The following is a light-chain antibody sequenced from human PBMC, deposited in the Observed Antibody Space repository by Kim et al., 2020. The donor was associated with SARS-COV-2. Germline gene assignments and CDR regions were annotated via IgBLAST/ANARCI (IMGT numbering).Light chain of an antibody. V-gene: IGKV1-9*01. J-gene: IGKJ1*01. CDR2: AAS. CDR3: QQLDSYPWT. Sequence: GDRVAVTCRASQGINNHLAWYQQKPGKAPKLLIFAASTLQSGVPSRFRGSASGTEFTLTISSLQPEDFATYYCQQLDSYPWTFGQGTKVDI. CDR1: QGINNH.